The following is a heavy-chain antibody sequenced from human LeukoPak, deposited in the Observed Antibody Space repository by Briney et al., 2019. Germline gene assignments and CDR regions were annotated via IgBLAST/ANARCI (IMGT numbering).Heavy chain of an antibody. Sequence: GGSLRLSCVASGFAFNTYTMNWVRQAPGKGLEWVAVISYDESNKYYADSVKGRFTISRDNSKNTLYLQMTSPRAEDTAVYYCARQAWPQQYCSRTSCYNWFDPWGQGTLVTVSS. D-gene: IGHD2-2*01. CDR2: ISYDESNK. CDR3: ARQAWPQQYCSRTSCYNWFDP. CDR1: GFAFNTYT. V-gene: IGHV3-30*03. J-gene: IGHJ5*02.